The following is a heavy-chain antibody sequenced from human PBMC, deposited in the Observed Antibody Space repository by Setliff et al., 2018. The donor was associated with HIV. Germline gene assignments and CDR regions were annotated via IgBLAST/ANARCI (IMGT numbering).Heavy chain of an antibody. CDR2: NFDSGDT. CDR1: GVSVGSGDYY. Sequence: SETLSLTCSVSGVSVGSGDYYWHWIRQHPEKALEWIGYNFDSGDTYYNPSLKSRISMSLDTSKNQFSLELTSLTAADTAVYYCATRPRIAARPFDYWGQGMLVTVSS. D-gene: IGHD6-6*01. CDR3: ATRPRIAARPFDY. V-gene: IGHV4-31*03. J-gene: IGHJ4*02.